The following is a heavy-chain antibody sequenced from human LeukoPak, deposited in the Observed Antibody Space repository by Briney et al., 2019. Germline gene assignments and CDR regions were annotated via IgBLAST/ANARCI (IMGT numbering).Heavy chain of an antibody. J-gene: IGHJ4*02. D-gene: IGHD3-10*01. Sequence: GGSLRLSCAASGFTVSSNYMSWVRQAPGKGLEWVALISYDGSNKDYADSVKGRFTISRDNSKNTLYLQMNSLRAEDTAVYYCAKDQNYYGTGSYFFDYWGQGTPVTVSS. CDR3: AKDQNYYGTGSYFFDY. CDR1: GFTVSSNY. CDR2: ISYDGSNK. V-gene: IGHV3-30*18.